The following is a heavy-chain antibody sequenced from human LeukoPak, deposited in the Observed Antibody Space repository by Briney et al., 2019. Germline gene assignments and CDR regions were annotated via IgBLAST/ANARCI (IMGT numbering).Heavy chain of an antibody. CDR1: GFTFSSYA. V-gene: IGHV3-23*01. CDR2: ISGSGGST. D-gene: IGHD4-17*01. Sequence: GGSLRLSCAASGFTFSSYAMSWVRQAPGKGLEWVSAISGSGGSTYYADSVKGRFTISRDSSKNTLYLQMNSLRAEDTAVYYCAKEIWPTVTTPGHTHFDYWGQGTLVTVSS. J-gene: IGHJ4*02. CDR3: AKEIWPTVTTPGHTHFDY.